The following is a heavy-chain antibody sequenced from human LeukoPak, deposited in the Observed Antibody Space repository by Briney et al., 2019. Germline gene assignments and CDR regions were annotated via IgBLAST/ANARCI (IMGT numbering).Heavy chain of an antibody. J-gene: IGHJ5*02. D-gene: IGHD1-26*01. CDR1: GGSASRGSYY. V-gene: IGHV4-61*01. Sequence: PSETLFPTCTVSGGSASRGSYYWSWIRHPPGKELEWIGYIHYSGSTNYNPPPKSRVTISVDTSKNQFSLKLSSVSAADAAVYYCSRDMGHGANWFDPWGQGTLVTVSS. CDR2: IHYSGST. CDR3: SRDMGHGANWFDP.